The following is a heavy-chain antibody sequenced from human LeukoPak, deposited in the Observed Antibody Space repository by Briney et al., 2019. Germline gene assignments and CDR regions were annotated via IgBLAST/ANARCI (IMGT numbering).Heavy chain of an antibody. CDR3: ARGHTIGVARGVMFDP. D-gene: IGHD3-10*01. Sequence: ASVKVSCKASGYTFIDYYMHWVRQAPGQGLEWMGLINTSGGSTAYAQKFQGRVSMTRDTSTGTVFMELTNLRSEDTAVYSCARGHTIGVARGVMFDPWGQGTLVTVSS. V-gene: IGHV1-46*01. CDR2: INTSGGST. CDR1: GYTFIDYY. J-gene: IGHJ5*02.